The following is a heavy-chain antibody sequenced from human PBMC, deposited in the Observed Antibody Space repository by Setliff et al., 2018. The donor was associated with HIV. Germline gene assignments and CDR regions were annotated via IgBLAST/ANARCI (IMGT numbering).Heavy chain of an antibody. J-gene: IGHJ4*02. D-gene: IGHD3-10*01. CDR3: ARDQGFGELYLDY. V-gene: IGHV4-59*01. CDR2: IYYSGST. CDR1: GGSISSYY. Sequence: PSETLSLTCTVSGGSISSYYWSWIRQPPGKGLEWIGYIYYSGSTNYNPSLKSRVTISVDTSKNQFSLKLSSVTAADTAVYYCARDQGFGELYLDYWGQGTLVTVSS.